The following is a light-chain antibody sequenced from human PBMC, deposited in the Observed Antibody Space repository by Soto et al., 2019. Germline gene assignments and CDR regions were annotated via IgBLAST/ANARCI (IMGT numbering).Light chain of an antibody. Sequence: DIQMAQSPSTLSASVGDRVTITCRASQSISSLLAWYHQKPGKAPKLLIYKASSLESGVPSRFSGSGSGTEFTLTISSLQPDDFATYYCQQYFSYPITFGGGTKVDIK. J-gene: IGKJ4*01. V-gene: IGKV1-5*03. CDR2: KAS. CDR3: QQYFSYPIT. CDR1: QSISSL.